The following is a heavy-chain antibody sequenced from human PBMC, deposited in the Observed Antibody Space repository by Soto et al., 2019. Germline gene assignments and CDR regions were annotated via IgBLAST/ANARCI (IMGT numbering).Heavy chain of an antibody. CDR3: AREEGGGYDHRWFDP. J-gene: IGHJ5*02. CDR2: IYYSGST. CDR1: GGSISSGGYY. Sequence: QVQLQESGPGLVKPSQTLSLTCTVSGGSISSGGYYWSWIRQHPGKGLEWIGYIYYSGSTYYNPSLKSRVTTSVDTSKNQFSLKLSSVTAADTAVYYCAREEGGGYDHRWFDPWGQGTLVTVSS. V-gene: IGHV4-31*03. D-gene: IGHD5-12*01.